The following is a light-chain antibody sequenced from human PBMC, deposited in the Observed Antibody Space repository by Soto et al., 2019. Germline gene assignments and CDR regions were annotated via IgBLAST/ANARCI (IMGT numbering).Light chain of an antibody. CDR1: SSDVGGYNY. CDR2: DVS. V-gene: IGLV2-14*01. CDR3: SSYTSSSIYV. J-gene: IGLJ1*01. Sequence: QSVLTQPASVSGSPGQSITISCTGTSSDVGGYNYVSWYQQHPGKAPKLMIYDVSNRSSGVSNRFSGSKSCNTASLTICGPRAEDGADYYCSSYTSSSIYVFGTGTKVTV.